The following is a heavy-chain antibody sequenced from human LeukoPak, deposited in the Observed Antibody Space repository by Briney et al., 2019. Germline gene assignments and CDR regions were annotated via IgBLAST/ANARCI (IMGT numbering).Heavy chain of an antibody. Sequence: ASVKVSCKASGGTFSSYAISWVRQAPGQGLEWMGGIIPIFGTANYAQKFQGRVTITTDESTSTAYMELRSLRSDDTAVYYCARDTSSGWLYYFDYWGQGTLVTVSS. J-gene: IGHJ4*02. CDR3: ARDTSSGWLYYFDY. V-gene: IGHV1-69*05. CDR1: GGTFSSYA. D-gene: IGHD6-19*01. CDR2: IIPIFGTA.